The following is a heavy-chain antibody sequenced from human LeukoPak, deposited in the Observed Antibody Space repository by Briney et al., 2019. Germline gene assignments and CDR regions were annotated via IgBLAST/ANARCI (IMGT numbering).Heavy chain of an antibody. J-gene: IGHJ5*02. D-gene: IGHD5-18*01. CDR2: TSDSGSNI. CDR3: ARSKPWLRS. Sequence: GGSLRLSCVASGFTFSDYYMSWIRQAPGKGLEWVTYTSDSGSNIYYSDSVKGRFTISRDNAENSLYLQMNSLTPDDTAVYYCARSKPWLRSWGQGTLVTVSS. CDR1: GFTFSDYY. V-gene: IGHV3-11*01.